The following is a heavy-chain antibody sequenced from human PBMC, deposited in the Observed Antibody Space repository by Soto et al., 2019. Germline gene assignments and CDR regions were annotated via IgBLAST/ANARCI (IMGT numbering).Heavy chain of an antibody. Sequence: PGGSLRLSCAASGFTFSSYAMGWVRQAPGEGLEWVSAISGSGGRTYYADSVEGGFTMSRDNSKNTLYLQMNSLRAEDTAVYYCAKDPTYVLRWFGELLESSPELDYWGQGTLVTVSS. D-gene: IGHD3-10*01. J-gene: IGHJ4*02. CDR3: AKDPTYVLRWFGELLESSPELDY. V-gene: IGHV3-23*01. CDR1: GFTFSSYA. CDR2: ISGSGGRT.